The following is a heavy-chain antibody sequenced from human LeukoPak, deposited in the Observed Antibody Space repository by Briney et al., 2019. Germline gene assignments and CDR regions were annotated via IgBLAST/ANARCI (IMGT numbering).Heavy chain of an antibody. CDR2: INPDGSRT. Sequence: GGSLRLSSAASGFTFSNYWVHWVRQAPGKGLVWVSRINPDGSRTDYADSVKGRFTISRDNAKNTLYLQMNSLRAEDTAVYFCARDLRGKSDYWGQGTLVTVSS. D-gene: IGHD4-23*01. J-gene: IGHJ4*02. CDR3: ARDLRGKSDY. CDR1: GFTFSNYW. V-gene: IGHV3-74*01.